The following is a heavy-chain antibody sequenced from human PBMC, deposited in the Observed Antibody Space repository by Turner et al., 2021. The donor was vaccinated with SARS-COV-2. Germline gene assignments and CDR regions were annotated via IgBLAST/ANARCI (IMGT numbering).Heavy chain of an antibody. CDR2: ISYDGSNK. CDR3: AKGASQHFDY. Sequence: QVQPVASGGGVVQPGRSVRLSCAASGFTFSSYGMHWVRQAPGKGLEWVAVISYDGSNKYYADSVKGRFTISRDNSKNTLYLQMNSLRAEDTAVYYCAKGASQHFDYWGQGTLVTVSS. V-gene: IGHV3-30*18. CDR1: GFTFSSYG. J-gene: IGHJ4*02. D-gene: IGHD5-18*01.